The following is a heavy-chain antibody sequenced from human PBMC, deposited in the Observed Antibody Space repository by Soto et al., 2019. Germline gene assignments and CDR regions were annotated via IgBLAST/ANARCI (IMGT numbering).Heavy chain of an antibody. CDR2: ISWNSGSI. J-gene: IGHJ6*03. Sequence: GGSLRLSCAASGFTFDDYAMHWVRQAPGKGLEWVSGISWNSGSIGYADSVKGRFTISRDNAKNSLYLQMNSLRAEDTALYYCAKDVAPTRDYYYYYMDVWGKGTTVTVSS. CDR1: GFTFDDYA. D-gene: IGHD2-15*01. CDR3: AKDVAPTRDYYYYYMDV. V-gene: IGHV3-9*01.